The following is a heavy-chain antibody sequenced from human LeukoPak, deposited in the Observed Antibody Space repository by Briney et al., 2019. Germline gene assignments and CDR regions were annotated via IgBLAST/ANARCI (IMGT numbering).Heavy chain of an antibody. D-gene: IGHD1-1*01. CDR2: IHYSGST. J-gene: IGHJ4*02. V-gene: IGHV4-59*13. CDR1: GGSISSYY. Sequence: SETLSLTCTVSGGSISSYYWSWIRQSPGKGLEWIGYIHYSGSTVYNPSLKSRVTMSIDTSKNQFSLNLSSVTAADTAVYYCARTGSTGGYWGQGTLVTVSS. CDR3: ARTGSTGGY.